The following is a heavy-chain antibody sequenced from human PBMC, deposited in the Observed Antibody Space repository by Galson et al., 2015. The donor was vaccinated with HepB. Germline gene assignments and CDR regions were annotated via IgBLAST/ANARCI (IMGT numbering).Heavy chain of an antibody. CDR3: ARETSTDPGYYGSGSPNAFDI. V-gene: IGHV3-48*03. Sequence: SLRLSCAASGFTFSSYEMNWVRQAPGKGLEWVSYISSSGSTTYYADSVKGRFTISRDNSKNTLYLQMNSLRAEDTAVYYCARETSTDPGYYGSGSPNAFDIWGQGTMVTVSS. J-gene: IGHJ3*02. CDR1: GFTFSSYE. D-gene: IGHD3-10*01. CDR2: ISSSGSTT.